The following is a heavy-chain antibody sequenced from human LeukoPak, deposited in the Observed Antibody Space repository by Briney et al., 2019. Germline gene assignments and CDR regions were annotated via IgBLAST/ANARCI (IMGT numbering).Heavy chain of an antibody. CDR3: AREVGYIDY. V-gene: IGHV4-61*02. CDR2: IYTSGST. CDR1: GGSISSSSYY. J-gene: IGHJ4*02. Sequence: SETLSLTCTVSGGSISSSSYYWGWIRQPAGKGLEWIGRIYTSGSTNYNPSLKSRVTMSVDTSKNQFSLKLSSVTAADTAVYYCAREVGYIDYWGQGTLVTVSS.